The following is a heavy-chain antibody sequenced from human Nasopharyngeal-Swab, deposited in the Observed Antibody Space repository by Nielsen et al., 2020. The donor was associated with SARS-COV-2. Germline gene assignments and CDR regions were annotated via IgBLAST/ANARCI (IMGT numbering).Heavy chain of an antibody. D-gene: IGHD3-16*01. V-gene: IGHV3-73*01. CDR2: VRSKGNNYAT. CDR1: GFTFSDSA. Sequence: GESLKISCAASGFTFSDSAIHWVRQASGKGLEWVGRVRSKGNNYATAYSASVKGRFIIFRDDPTNTAFLQMNSLRGDDTAVYYCAREKGYQVLLDYYYHGLDVWGHGTAVTVSS. CDR3: AREKGYQVLLDYYYHGLDV. J-gene: IGHJ6*02.